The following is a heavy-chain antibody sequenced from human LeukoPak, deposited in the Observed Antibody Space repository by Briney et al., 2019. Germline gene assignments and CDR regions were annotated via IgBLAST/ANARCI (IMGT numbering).Heavy chain of an antibody. CDR3: ARDRGTTYYDFWSGYYPPYYFDY. V-gene: IGHV1-46*01. CDR2: INPSGGST. Sequence: ASVKVSCKASGYTFTSYYMHWVRQAPGQGLEWMGIINPSGGSTSYAQKFQGRVTMTRDTSTSTVYMELSSLRSEDTAVYYCARDRGTTYYDFWSGYYPPYYFDYWGQGTLVTVSS. D-gene: IGHD3-3*01. CDR1: GYTFTSYY. J-gene: IGHJ4*02.